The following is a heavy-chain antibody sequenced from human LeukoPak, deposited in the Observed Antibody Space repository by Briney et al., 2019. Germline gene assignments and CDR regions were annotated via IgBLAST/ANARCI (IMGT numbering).Heavy chain of an antibody. V-gene: IGHV7-4-1*02. D-gene: IGHD2-2*01. Sequence: GASVKVSCKASGYTFTTYAMNWVRQAPGQGLEWMGWINTNTGNPTYAQGFTGRFVFSLDTSVSTAYLQISSLKAEDTAVYYCAREDIVVVPAANGPNAFDIWGQGTMVTVSS. CDR1: GYTFTTYA. J-gene: IGHJ3*02. CDR2: INTNTGNP. CDR3: AREDIVVVPAANGPNAFDI.